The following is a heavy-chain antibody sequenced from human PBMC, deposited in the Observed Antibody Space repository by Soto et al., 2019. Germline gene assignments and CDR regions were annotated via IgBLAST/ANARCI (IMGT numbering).Heavy chain of an antibody. CDR2: IYHTGSS. V-gene: IGHV4-30-4*01. CDR1: GVSISSGDFY. CDR3: ARDILDTTGDYYFDY. D-gene: IGHD4-17*01. Sequence: PSETLSLTCTVSGVSISSGDFYWSRIRQPPGKGLEWIGYIYHTGSSQYHPSLRGRVAFSMDTSKNQFSLELRSVTAADTAMYYCARDILDTTGDYYFDYWGQGSMVTVSS. J-gene: IGHJ4*02.